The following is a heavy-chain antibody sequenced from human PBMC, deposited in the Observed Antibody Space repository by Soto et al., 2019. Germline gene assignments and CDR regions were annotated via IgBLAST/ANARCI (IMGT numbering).Heavy chain of an antibody. D-gene: IGHD2-15*01. V-gene: IGHV5-51*01. CDR2: IYPGDSDT. CDR3: ARGGYCSGGSCFGYYYYYMDV. CDR1: GYSFISYW. J-gene: IGHJ6*03. Sequence: GDSLKISVKGSGYSFISYWIGSVPHIPGKDLDWMVIIYPGDSDTRYSPPFKGQVTISADKSISTAYLQWSSLKASDTAMYYCARGGYCSGGSCFGYYYYYMDVWGKGT.